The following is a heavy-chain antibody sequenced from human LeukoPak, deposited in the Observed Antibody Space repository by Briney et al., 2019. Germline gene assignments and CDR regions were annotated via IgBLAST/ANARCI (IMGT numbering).Heavy chain of an antibody. D-gene: IGHD3-22*01. CDR1: GFTFSSYG. J-gene: IGHJ4*02. V-gene: IGHV3-30*18. Sequence: GGSLRLSCAAPGFTFSSYGMHWVRQAPGKGLEWVAVISYDGSNKYYADSVKGRFTISRDNSKNTLYLQMNSLRAEDTAVYYCAKDFWYYYDSSGFVFDYWGQGTLVTVSS. CDR3: AKDFWYYYDSSGFVFDY. CDR2: ISYDGSNK.